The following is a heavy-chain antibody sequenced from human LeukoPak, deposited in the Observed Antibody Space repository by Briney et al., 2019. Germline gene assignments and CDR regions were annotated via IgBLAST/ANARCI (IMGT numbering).Heavy chain of an antibody. Sequence: GGSLRLSCAASGFTFSYCNMNWVRQAPGKGLEWVSFISSSSSMSYADSVKGRFTISRDNAKNSLYLQMNSLRAEDTAVYYCARDMVADYWGQGTLVTVSS. V-gene: IGHV3-69-1*01. D-gene: IGHD2-15*01. CDR3: ARDMVADY. CDR1: GFTFSYCN. J-gene: IGHJ4*02. CDR2: ISSSSSM.